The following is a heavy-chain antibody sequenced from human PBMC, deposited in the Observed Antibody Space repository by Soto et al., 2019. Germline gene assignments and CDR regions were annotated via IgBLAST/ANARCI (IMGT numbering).Heavy chain of an antibody. D-gene: IGHD4-4*01. CDR1: GGSISSGGYY. Sequence: QVQLQESGPGLVKPSQTLSLTCTVSGGSISSGGYYWSWIRQHPGKGLEWIGYIYYSGSTYYNPSLKSRLTIALDTSKNQFSLKLSSVTAADTAVYYCARVTVANAMDVWGKGTKVTVSS. V-gene: IGHV4-31*03. CDR3: ARVTVANAMDV. J-gene: IGHJ6*03. CDR2: IYYSGST.